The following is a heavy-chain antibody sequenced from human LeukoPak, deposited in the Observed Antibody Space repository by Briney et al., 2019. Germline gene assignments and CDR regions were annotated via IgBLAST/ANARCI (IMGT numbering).Heavy chain of an antibody. CDR3: VRSETNYYYASGSSLFDN. V-gene: IGHV4-34*01. J-gene: IGHJ4*02. Sequence: SETLSLTCAVYGGSFSGYYWSWIRQPPGRGLEWIGEISHSGSTNYNPSLKSRVTISVDSSKNQFSLTLTSVTAADTAIYYCVRSETNYYYASGSSLFDNWGQGTLVTVSS. CDR1: GGSFSGYY. CDR2: ISHSGST. D-gene: IGHD3-10*01.